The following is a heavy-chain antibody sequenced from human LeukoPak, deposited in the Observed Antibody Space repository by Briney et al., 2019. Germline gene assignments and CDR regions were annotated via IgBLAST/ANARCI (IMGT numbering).Heavy chain of an antibody. CDR3: AKDYEYNSNTWYFH. D-gene: IGHD6-13*01. J-gene: IGHJ4*02. V-gene: IGHV3-23*01. Sequence: GGSLRLSCAASGFTFNKFAMSWVRQAPGKGLEWVSGIIENGGETYYADSVRGRFTISRDNSKNTRYLQMNSLRAEDTAVYYCAKDYEYNSNTWYFHWGRGTLVSVSS. CDR2: IIENGGET. CDR1: GFTFNKFA.